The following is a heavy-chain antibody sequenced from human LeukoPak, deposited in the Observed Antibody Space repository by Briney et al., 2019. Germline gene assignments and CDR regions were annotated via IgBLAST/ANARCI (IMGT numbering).Heavy chain of an antibody. CDR3: AREGIRIAAAGTIDY. J-gene: IGHJ4*02. D-gene: IGHD6-13*01. CDR1: GYTFSNYA. V-gene: IGHV1-18*01. CDR2: ISNYNGNT. Sequence: ASVKVSCKASGYTFSNYAINWVRQAPGQGLEWMGWISNYNGNTNYAQKLQDRVTMTTGTSTSTAYMELRSLRSDDTAMYYCAREGIRIAAAGTIDYWGQGTLVTVSS.